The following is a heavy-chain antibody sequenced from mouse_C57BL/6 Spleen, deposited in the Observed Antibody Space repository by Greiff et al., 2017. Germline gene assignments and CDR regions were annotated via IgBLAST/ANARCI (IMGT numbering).Heavy chain of an antibody. CDR1: GYAFSSYW. V-gene: IGHV1-80*01. D-gene: IGHD2-4*01. Sequence: QVQLQQSGAELVKPGASVKISCKASGYAFSSYWMNWVKQRPGKGLEWIGQIYPGDGDTNYNGKFKGKATLTADKSSSTSYMQLSSLTSEDSAVYFCARRDYDEGYYFDYWGQGTTLTVSS. CDR2: IYPGDGDT. CDR3: ARRDYDEGYYFDY. J-gene: IGHJ2*01.